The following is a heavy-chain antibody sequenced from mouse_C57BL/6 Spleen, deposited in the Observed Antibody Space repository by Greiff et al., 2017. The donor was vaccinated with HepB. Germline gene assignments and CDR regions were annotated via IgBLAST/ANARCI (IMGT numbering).Heavy chain of an antibody. J-gene: IGHJ2*01. CDR3: ARDLHGYDVYFDY. CDR2: ISYDGSN. Sequence: DVQLQESGPGLVKPSQSLSLTCSVTGYSITSGYYWNWIRQFPGNKLEWMGYISYDGSNNYNPSLKNRISITRDTSKNQFFLKLNSVTTEDTATYYCARDLHGYDVYFDYWGQGTTLTVSS. CDR1: GYSITSGYY. V-gene: IGHV3-6*01. D-gene: IGHD2-2*01.